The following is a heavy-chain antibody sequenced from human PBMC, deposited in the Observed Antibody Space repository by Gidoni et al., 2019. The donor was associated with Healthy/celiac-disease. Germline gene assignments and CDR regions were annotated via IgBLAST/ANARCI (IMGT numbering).Heavy chain of an antibody. CDR2: TYTSGGT. CDR3: AREKGLVLRYFDWREKSLDAFDI. V-gene: IGHV4-61*02. D-gene: IGHD3-9*01. J-gene: IGHJ3*02. Sequence: QVQLQESGPGLVKPSQTLSLTCTVSGRSLRSGSYYCRWIRQPAGKGLEWIGRTYTSGGTNYNPSLKSRVTISVDTSKNQFSLKLSSVTAADTAVYYCAREKGLVLRYFDWREKSLDAFDIWGQGTMVTVSS. CDR1: GRSLRSGSYY.